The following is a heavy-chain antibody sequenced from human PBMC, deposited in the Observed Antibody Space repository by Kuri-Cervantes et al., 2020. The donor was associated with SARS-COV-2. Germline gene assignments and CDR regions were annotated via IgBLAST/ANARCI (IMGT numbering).Heavy chain of an antibody. Sequence: GSLRLSCAVSGYSISSGYYWGWIRQPPGKGLEWIGSIYHSGSTYYNPSLKSRVTISVDTSKNQFSLKLSSVTAADTAVYYCARQGQQLVRRAFDIWSQGTMVTVSS. CDR1: GYSISSGYY. V-gene: IGHV4-38-2*01. J-gene: IGHJ3*02. CDR3: ARQGQQLVRRAFDI. D-gene: IGHD6-13*01. CDR2: IYHSGST.